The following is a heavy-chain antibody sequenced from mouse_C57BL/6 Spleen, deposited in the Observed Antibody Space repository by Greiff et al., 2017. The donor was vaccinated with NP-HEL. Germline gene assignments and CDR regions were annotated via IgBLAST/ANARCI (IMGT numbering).Heavy chain of an antibody. V-gene: IGHV5-17*01. CDR1: GFTFSDYG. Sequence: EVKLQESGGGLVKPGGSLKLSCAASGFTFSDYGMHWVRQAPEKGLEWVAYISSGSSTIYYVDTVKGRFTISRDNAKNTLFLQMTSLRSEDTAMYYCARTLLLRPKGLAMDYWGQGTSVTVSS. D-gene: IGHD1-1*01. CDR2: ISSGSSTI. J-gene: IGHJ4*01. CDR3: ARTLLLRPKGLAMDY.